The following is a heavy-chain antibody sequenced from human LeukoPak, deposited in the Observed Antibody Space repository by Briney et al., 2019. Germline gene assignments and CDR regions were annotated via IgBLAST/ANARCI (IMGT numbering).Heavy chain of an antibody. Sequence: SQSLSLTRTLSAASINSADYYWRWVRHHPGNGLEWIGYIYCGGSTYYNTSLKSRLCMSVDTSKNQYYLKLTSVTAADTAVYYCARDLGYCGGGRCYWFDPWGQGTLVTVSS. CDR2: IYCGGST. V-gene: IGHV4-31*03. D-gene: IGHD2-15*01. CDR3: ARDLGYCGGGRCYWFDP. J-gene: IGHJ5*02. CDR1: AASINSADYY.